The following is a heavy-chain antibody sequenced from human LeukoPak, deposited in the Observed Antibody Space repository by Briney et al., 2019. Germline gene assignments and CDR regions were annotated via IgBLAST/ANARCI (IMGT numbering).Heavy chain of an antibody. Sequence: SETLSLTCTVSGGSISSYYWSWIRQPAGQGLEWIGRVYASGSTYYNPSLKSRVTMSVDTSKNQFSLRLRSVTAADTAVYYCARGTRALWGDKFYYYYGMDVWGQGTTVTVSS. D-gene: IGHD2-21*02. CDR1: GGSISSYY. CDR3: ARGTRALWGDKFYYYYGMDV. V-gene: IGHV4-4*07. J-gene: IGHJ6*02. CDR2: VYASGST.